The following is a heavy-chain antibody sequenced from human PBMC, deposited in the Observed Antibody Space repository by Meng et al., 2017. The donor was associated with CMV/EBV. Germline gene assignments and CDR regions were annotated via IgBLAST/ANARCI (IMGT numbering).Heavy chain of an antibody. J-gene: IGHJ5*02. Sequence: SVKVSCKASGGIFSSYAISWVRQAPGQGLEWMGGIIPIFGTANYAQKFQGRVTNTTDESTSTAYMEQSSLRSEDTAVYYCARHFVVVPEKNWFDPWGQGTLVTVSS. CDR1: GGIFSSYA. CDR2: IIPIFGTA. D-gene: IGHD2-2*01. CDR3: ARHFVVVPEKNWFDP. V-gene: IGHV1-69*05.